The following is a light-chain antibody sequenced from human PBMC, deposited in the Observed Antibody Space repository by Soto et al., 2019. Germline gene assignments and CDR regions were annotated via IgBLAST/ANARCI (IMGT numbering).Light chain of an antibody. CDR2: LNSDGSH. J-gene: IGLJ3*02. CDR3: QTWGTGIHWV. V-gene: IGLV4-69*01. CDR1: SGLSTST. Sequence: LVLTQSPSASASLGASVKLTCTLSSGLSTSTIAWHQQQPEKGPRYLMILNSDGSHSKGDGIPDRFSGSSSGAERYLTISILQSEDEADYFCQTWGTGIHWVFGGGTKLTVL.